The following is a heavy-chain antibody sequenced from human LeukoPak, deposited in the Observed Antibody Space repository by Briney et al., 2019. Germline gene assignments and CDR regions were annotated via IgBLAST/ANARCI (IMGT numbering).Heavy chain of an antibody. J-gene: IGHJ4*02. D-gene: IGHD1-26*01. CDR3: AGGRWELLGGNY. CDR1: GFTFGTYW. V-gene: IGHV3-7*01. Sequence: GGSLRLSCAASGFTFGTYWMSWVRQAPGKGLEWVANIKQDGSEKYYVDSVKGRFTISRDNAKNSLYLQMNSLRAEDTAVYYCAGGRWELLGGNYWGQGTLVTVSS. CDR2: IKQDGSEK.